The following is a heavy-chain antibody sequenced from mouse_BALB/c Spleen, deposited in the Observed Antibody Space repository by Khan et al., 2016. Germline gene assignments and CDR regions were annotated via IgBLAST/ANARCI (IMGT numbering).Heavy chain of an antibody. CDR1: GYTFTSYY. CDR2: IYPGNVNT. V-gene: IGHV1S56*01. D-gene: IGHD2-1*01. CDR3: ASTGNYWYVDV. J-gene: IGHJ1*01. Sequence: VQLQESGPELVKPGASVRISCKASGYTFTSYYIHWVKQRPGQGLEWIGWIYPGNVNTKYNEKFKGRATLTADKSSSTAYMQLSSLTSEDSAVYFCASTGNYWYVDVWGAGTTVTVSS.